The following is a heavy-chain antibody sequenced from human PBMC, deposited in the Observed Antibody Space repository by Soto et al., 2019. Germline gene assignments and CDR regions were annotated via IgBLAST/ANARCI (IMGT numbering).Heavy chain of an antibody. CDR1: GFTFSNYV. V-gene: IGHV3-23*01. D-gene: IGHD4-4*01. CDR3: ARDRDYSFDY. CDR2: ISGSGDNT. Sequence: PGGSLRLSCAASGFTFSNYVMSWVRQAPGKGLEWVSSISGSGDNTYYADSVRGRFTVSRDNAEDSLFLQMNSLRDEDTAVYYCARDRDYSFDYWGQGTLVTVSS. J-gene: IGHJ4*02.